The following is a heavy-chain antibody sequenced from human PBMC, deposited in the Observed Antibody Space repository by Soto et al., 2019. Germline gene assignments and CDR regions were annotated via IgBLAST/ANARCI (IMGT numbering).Heavy chain of an antibody. V-gene: IGHV3-30*18. Sequence: GALRLSCAASGFTFSSYGMHWVRQAPGKGLEWVAVISYDGSNKYYADSVKGRFTISRDNSKNTLYLQMNSLRAEDTAVYYCAKDRAKLLWFGESSGFDYWGQGTLVTVSS. J-gene: IGHJ4*02. CDR2: ISYDGSNK. CDR1: GFTFSSYG. CDR3: AKDRAKLLWFGESSGFDY. D-gene: IGHD3-10*01.